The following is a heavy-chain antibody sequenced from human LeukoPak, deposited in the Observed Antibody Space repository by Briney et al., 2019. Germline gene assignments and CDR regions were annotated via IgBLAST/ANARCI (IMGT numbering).Heavy chain of an antibody. V-gene: IGHV4-38-2*01. D-gene: IGHD6-6*01. J-gene: IGHJ5*02. Sequence: SETLSLICAVYGGSFSGYYWGWIRQPPGKGLEWIGSIYHSGSTYYNPSLKSRVTISVDTSKNQFSLKLSSVTAADTAVYYCAMTRYSSSSAFDPWGQGTLVTVSS. CDR2: IYHSGST. CDR3: AMTRYSSSSAFDP. CDR1: GGSFSGYY.